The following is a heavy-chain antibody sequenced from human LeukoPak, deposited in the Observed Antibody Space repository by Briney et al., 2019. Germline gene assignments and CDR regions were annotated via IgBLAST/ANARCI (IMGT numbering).Heavy chain of an antibody. Sequence: ASVKVSXXXXXXXXTSYGISWVRQXPGQGLGWMGWISAYNGNTNYAQKRQGRVTMTTDTSTSTAYMELRSLRSDDTAVYYCARYMVRGDPFDYWGQGTLVTVSS. D-gene: IGHD3-10*01. CDR2: ISAYNGNT. V-gene: IGHV1-18*01. CDR1: XXXXTSYG. J-gene: IGHJ4*02. CDR3: ARYMVRGDPFDY.